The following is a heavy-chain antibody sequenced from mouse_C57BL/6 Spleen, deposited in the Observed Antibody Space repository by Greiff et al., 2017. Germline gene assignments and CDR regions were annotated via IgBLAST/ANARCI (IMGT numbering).Heavy chain of an antibody. CDR3: ARPPAYYSNYFYFDY. Sequence: QVQLQQPGAELVRPGSSVKLSCKASGYTFTSYWMHWVKQRPIQGLEWIGNIDPSDSETHYNQKFKDKATLTVDKSSRQAYMQLSSLTSEDSAVYYCARPPAYYSNYFYFDYWGQGTTLTVSS. CDR1: GYTFTSYW. J-gene: IGHJ2*01. CDR2: IDPSDSET. V-gene: IGHV1-52*01. D-gene: IGHD2-5*01.